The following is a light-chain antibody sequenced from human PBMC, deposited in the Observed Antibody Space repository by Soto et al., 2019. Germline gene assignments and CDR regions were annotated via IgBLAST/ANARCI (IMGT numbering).Light chain of an antibody. V-gene: IGKV1-39*01. CDR1: QSISSY. J-gene: IGKJ3*01. CDR2: AAS. CDR3: QQSYSSPLN. Sequence: DIQMTQSPSSLSASVGDRVTIACRASQSISSYLNWYQQKPGKAPNLLIYAASSLQSGVPSRFSGSGSGTDFTLTISSLQPEDFATYYCQQSYSSPLNFGPGTKVDIK.